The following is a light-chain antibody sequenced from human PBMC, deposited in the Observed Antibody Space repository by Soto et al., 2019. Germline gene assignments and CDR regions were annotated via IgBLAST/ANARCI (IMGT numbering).Light chain of an antibody. Sequence: EIVLTQSPGTLSLSPGERATLSCRASQSVSSNYLAWYQQKPGQAPRLLIYDASSRATGIPDRFSGSGSGTDFTLTTSRLDPEDIAVYYCQQYGTSPRTFGQGTKV. J-gene: IGKJ1*01. V-gene: IGKV3-20*01. CDR2: DAS. CDR1: QSVSSNY. CDR3: QQYGTSPRT.